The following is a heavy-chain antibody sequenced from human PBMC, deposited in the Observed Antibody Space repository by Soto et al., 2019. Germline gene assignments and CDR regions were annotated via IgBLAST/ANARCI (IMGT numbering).Heavy chain of an antibody. D-gene: IGHD2-21*01. CDR1: GFTFSNDW. V-gene: IGHV3-7*03. Sequence: EVKLVESGGGLVQPGGSLRLSCAASGFTFSNDWMTWVRPAPGKGLEWVANIKQDGSEKYYVDSVRGRFTISRDNAKDSLYLQMNSLRAEDTAVYYCAREDLLWWLDHWGQGTLVTVSS. CDR3: AREDLLWWLDH. J-gene: IGHJ5*02. CDR2: IKQDGSEK.